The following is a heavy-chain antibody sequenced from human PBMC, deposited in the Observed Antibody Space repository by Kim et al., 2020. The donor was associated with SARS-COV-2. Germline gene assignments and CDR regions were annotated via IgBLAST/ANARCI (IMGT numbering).Heavy chain of an antibody. Sequence: GGSLRLSCAPSGFTFSSYSMNWVRQAPGKGLEWVSSISSSSYIYYADSVKGRFTISRDNAKNSLYLQMNSLRAEDTAVYYCARGVTAVGFNYWGQGTLVTVSS. CDR1: GFTFSSYS. J-gene: IGHJ4*02. CDR2: ISSSSYI. V-gene: IGHV3-21*01. D-gene: IGHD2-21*02. CDR3: ARGVTAVGFNY.